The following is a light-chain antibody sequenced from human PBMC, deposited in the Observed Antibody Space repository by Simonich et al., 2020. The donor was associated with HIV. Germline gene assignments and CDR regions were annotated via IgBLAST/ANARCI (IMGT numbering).Light chain of an antibody. CDR2: EDS. V-gene: IGLV3-21*04. CDR1: NNGSKS. CDR3: QVWDSSSDHAV. J-gene: IGLJ7*01. Sequence: SSVLTQPPSVSVAPGKTARITWGGNNNGSKSVDWYQQKPGQAPDVVIYEDSDRHSGIPERFSGASARNTATLTISWVEDEDEADYYCQVWDSSSDHAVFGGGTQLTVL.